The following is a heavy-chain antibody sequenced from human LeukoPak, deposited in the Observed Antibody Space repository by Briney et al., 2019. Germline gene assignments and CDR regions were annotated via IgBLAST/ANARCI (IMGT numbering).Heavy chain of an antibody. CDR3: PKDGCGYFSTFDY. V-gene: IGHV3-23*01. D-gene: IGHD3-22*01. J-gene: IGHJ4*02. CDR1: GFSFSSYA. CDR2: ITASSDST. Sequence: GGSLRLSCVGSGFSFSSYAMTWVRQAPGKGMGWVSTITASSDSTFYADSVKGRFTISRDDSKNTFYLQMNSLRVEDTASYYFPKDGCGYFSTFDYWGQGPLVTASS.